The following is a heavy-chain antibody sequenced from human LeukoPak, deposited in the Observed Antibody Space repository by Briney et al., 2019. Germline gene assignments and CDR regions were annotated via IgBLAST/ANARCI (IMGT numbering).Heavy chain of an antibody. CDR2: IYPGDSNT. J-gene: IGHJ4*02. D-gene: IGHD1-7*01. V-gene: IGHV5-51*01. CDR1: GYRFTSFW. CDR3: ATARARISGTTYTY. Sequence: LGESLKISCKGSGYRFTSFWIGWVRQMPGKGLEWVGIIYPGDSNTRYSPSFQGQVTTSAHKSISTAYLQWSSLKASDTAMYYCATARARISGTTYTYWGQRTLVTVSS.